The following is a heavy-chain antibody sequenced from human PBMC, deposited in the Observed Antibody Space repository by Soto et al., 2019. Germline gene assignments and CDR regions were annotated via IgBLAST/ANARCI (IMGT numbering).Heavy chain of an antibody. CDR1: GGSFSGYY. V-gene: IGHV4-34*01. CDR2: INHSGST. CDR3: ARVPSIRFLENYYFDY. J-gene: IGHJ4*02. D-gene: IGHD3-3*01. Sequence: TLSLTCAVYGGSFSGYYWSWIRQPPGKGLEWIGEINHSGSTNYNPSPKSRVTISVDTSKNQFSLKLSSVTAADTAVYYCARVPSIRFLENYYFDYWGQGTLVTVSS.